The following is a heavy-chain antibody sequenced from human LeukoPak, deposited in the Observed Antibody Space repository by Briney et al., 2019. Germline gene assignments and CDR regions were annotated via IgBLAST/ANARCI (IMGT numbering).Heavy chain of an antibody. V-gene: IGHV4-4*07. CDR3: ARDANYYDSSSYPKYYFDY. CDR2: IYTSGST. J-gene: IGHJ4*02. Sequence: SETLSLTCTVSGGSISSYYWSWIRQPAGEGLEWIGRIYTSGSTNYNPSLKSRVTMSVDTSKNQFSLKLSSVTAADTAVYYCARDANYYDSSSYPKYYFDYWGQGTLVTVSS. CDR1: GGSISSYY. D-gene: IGHD3-22*01.